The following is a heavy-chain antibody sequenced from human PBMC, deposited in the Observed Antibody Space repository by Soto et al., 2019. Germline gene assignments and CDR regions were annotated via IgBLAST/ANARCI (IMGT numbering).Heavy chain of an antibody. J-gene: IGHJ4*02. CDR3: ARALTFIVGATGGDY. CDR2: INAGNGNT. Sequence: ASVKVSCKASGYTFTSYAMHWVRQAPGQRLEWMGWINAGNGNTKYSQKFQGRVTITRDTSASTAYMELSSLRSEDTAVYYCARALTFIVGATGGDYWGQGTLVTVS. CDR1: GYTFTSYA. D-gene: IGHD1-26*01. V-gene: IGHV1-3*01.